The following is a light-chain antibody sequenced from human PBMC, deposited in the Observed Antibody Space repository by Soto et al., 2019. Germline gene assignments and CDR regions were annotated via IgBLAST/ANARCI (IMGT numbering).Light chain of an antibody. CDR3: QHYGSSWT. CDR2: ATS. Sequence: EIVLTQSPRTLSMSPGERATLSCRASQSGRANYIAWYQQKPGQAPRNLIYATSNRATGIPDRFSGVGSGTDFTLTISRLEPEDFALYYCQHYGSSWTFGQGTKAEIK. V-gene: IGKV3-20*01. CDR1: QSGRANY. J-gene: IGKJ1*01.